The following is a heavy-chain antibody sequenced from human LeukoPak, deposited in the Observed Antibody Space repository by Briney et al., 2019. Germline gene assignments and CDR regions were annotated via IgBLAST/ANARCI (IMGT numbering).Heavy chain of an antibody. D-gene: IGHD1-7*01. Sequence: SETLSLTCTVSNYSISSGFYWGWIRRPPGKGLEWIASIYHSGSTYINPSLKSRVTISMDTSKNNFSLRLNSVTAADTAAYFCAKAHNWNYWFDPWGQGTLVTVSS. J-gene: IGHJ5*02. CDR3: AKAHNWNYWFDP. CDR1: NYSISSGFY. V-gene: IGHV4-38-2*02. CDR2: IYHSGST.